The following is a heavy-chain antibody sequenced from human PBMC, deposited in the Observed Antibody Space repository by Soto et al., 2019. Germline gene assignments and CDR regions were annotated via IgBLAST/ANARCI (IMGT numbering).Heavy chain of an antibody. V-gene: IGHV3-30*18. CDR2: ISYDGSNK. D-gene: IGHD1-26*01. CDR3: AKAPQSSSWGIVGAIPYYYGMDV. CDR1: GFTFSSYG. J-gene: IGHJ6*02. Sequence: QVQLVESGGGVVQPGRSLRLSCAASGFTFSSYGMHWVRQAPGKGLEWVAVISYDGSNKYYADSVKGRFTISRDNSKNTLYLQMNSLRAEDTAVYYCAKAPQSSSWGIVGAIPYYYGMDVWGQGTTVTVSS.